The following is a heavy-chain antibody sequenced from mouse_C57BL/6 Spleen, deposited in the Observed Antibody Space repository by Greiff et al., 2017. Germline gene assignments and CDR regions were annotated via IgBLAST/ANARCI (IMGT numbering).Heavy chain of an antibody. CDR1: GFTFSDYG. J-gene: IGHJ4*01. Sequence: EVTLVASGGGLVKPGGSLKLSCAASGFTFSDYGMHWVRQAPEKGLEWVAYISSGSSTIYYADTVKGRFTISRDNAKNTLFLQMTSLRSEDTAMYYCARRVTTVVATYYYAMDYWGQGTSVTVSS. D-gene: IGHD1-1*01. CDR3: ARRVTTVVATYYYAMDY. V-gene: IGHV5-17*01. CDR2: ISSGSSTI.